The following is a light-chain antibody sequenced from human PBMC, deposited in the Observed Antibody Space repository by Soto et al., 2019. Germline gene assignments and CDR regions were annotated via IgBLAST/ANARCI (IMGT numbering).Light chain of an antibody. J-gene: IGKJ2*01. CDR3: LQHKSWPFT. CDR2: AAS. V-gene: IGKV3-15*01. CDR1: QSVSSS. Sequence: EIVMTQSPATLSVSPGERATLSCRASQSVSSSLAWFQQKPGQAPRLLIYAASARATGIAARLSGSGSGTEFTLTISSLQSEDFAVYYCLQHKSWPFTFGQVTMLEIK.